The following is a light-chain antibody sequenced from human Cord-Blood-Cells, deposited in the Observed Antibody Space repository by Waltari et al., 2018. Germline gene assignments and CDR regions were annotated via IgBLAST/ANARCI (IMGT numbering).Light chain of an antibody. CDR1: TSDFGSYYL. CDR3: CSYAGSSTYV. Sequence: SALSHPASVSGSPGLPLTISSTGTTSDFGSYYLASWDQQHPGKAPKLMIYERSKRPSGVSNRFSGSKSGNTASLTISGLQAEDEADYYCCSYAGSSTYVFGTGTKVTVL. J-gene: IGLJ1*01. CDR2: ERS. V-gene: IGLV2-23*01.